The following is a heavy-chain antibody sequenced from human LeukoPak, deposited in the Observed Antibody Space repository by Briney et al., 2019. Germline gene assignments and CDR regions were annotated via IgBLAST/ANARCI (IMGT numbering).Heavy chain of an antibody. J-gene: IGHJ6*04. D-gene: IGHD3-3*02. V-gene: IGHV3-64*01. CDR2: ISYNGGST. CDR3: ARRFAAQLAFVDV. Sequence: GGSLRLSCAASGFTFTNYAMHWVRQAPGKGLEYVSAISYNGGSTYYANSVKGRFTISRDNSKNTLYLQMGSLRAEDMAVYYCARRFAAQLAFVDVWGKGATVTISS. CDR1: GFTFTNYA.